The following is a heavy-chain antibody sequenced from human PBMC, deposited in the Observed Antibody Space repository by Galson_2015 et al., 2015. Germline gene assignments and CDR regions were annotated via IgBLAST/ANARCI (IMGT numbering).Heavy chain of an antibody. V-gene: IGHV1-2*04. J-gene: IGHJ6*03. CDR2: INPNSGGT. CDR1: GYTFTGYY. D-gene: IGHD3-3*01. CDR3: ARGPRSTIFGVVIGYYYMDV. Sequence: SVKVSCKASGYTFTGYYMHWVRQAPGQGLEWMGWINPNSGGTNYAQKFQGWVTMTRDTSISTAYMELSRLRSDDTAVDYCARGPRSTIFGVVIGYYYMDVWGKGTTVTVSS.